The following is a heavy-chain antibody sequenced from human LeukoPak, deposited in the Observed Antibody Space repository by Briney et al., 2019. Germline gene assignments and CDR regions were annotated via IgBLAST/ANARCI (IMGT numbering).Heavy chain of an antibody. V-gene: IGHV4-34*01. Sequence: SETLSLTCAVYGRSFSGYYWSWIRQPPGKGLEWIGEINHSGSTNYNPSLKSRVTISVDTSKNQFSLKLSSVTAADTAVYYCARGHYDFWSGFIDYWGQGTLVTVSS. CDR3: ARGHYDFWSGFIDY. J-gene: IGHJ4*02. CDR2: INHSGST. D-gene: IGHD3-3*01. CDR1: GRSFSGYY.